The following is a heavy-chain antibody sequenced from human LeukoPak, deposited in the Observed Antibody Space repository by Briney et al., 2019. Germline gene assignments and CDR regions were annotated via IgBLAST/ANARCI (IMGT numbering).Heavy chain of an antibody. CDR3: TRRTSVLPFDY. Sequence: GGSLRLSCVASGFTFSSYWMHWVRQAPGKGLVWVSRINTDGTSTTYADSAKGRFTISRDNAKNTLYLQMNSLRAEDTAVYYCTRRTSVLPFDYWGQGTLVTVSS. CDR2: INTDGTST. V-gene: IGHV3-74*01. D-gene: IGHD2-8*01. J-gene: IGHJ4*02. CDR1: GFTFSSYW.